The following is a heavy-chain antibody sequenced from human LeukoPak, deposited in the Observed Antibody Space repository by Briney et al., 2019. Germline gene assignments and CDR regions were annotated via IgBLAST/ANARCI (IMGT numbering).Heavy chain of an antibody. Sequence: PGGSLRLSCAASGFTFSSYSMNWARQAPGKGLEWVSSISSSSSYIYYADSVKGRFTISRDNAKNSLYLQMNSLRAEDTAVYYCARVGSSSWYDYYFDYWGQGTLVTVSS. CDR3: ARVGSSSWYDYYFDY. D-gene: IGHD6-13*01. V-gene: IGHV3-21*01. J-gene: IGHJ4*02. CDR1: GFTFSSYS. CDR2: ISSSSSYI.